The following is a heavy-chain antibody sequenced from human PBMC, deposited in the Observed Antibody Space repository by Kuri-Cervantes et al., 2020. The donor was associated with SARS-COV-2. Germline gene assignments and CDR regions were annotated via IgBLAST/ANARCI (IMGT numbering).Heavy chain of an antibody. V-gene: IGHV3-30-3*01. CDR2: ISYDGSNK. D-gene: IGHD3-9*01. J-gene: IGHJ4*02. CDR1: GFTFSSYA. Sequence: GESLKISCAASGFTFSSYAMHWVRQAPGKGLEWVAVISYDGSNKYYADSVKGRFTISRDNSKNTLYLQMNSLRAEDTAVYYCARDGKGNYDILTGYLPGYFDYWGQGTLVTVSS. CDR3: ARDGKGNYDILTGYLPGYFDY.